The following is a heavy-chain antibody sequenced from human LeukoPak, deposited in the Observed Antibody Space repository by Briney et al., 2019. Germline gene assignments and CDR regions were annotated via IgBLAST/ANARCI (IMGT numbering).Heavy chain of an antibody. V-gene: IGHV3-30*18. Sequence: GGSLRLSCAASGFTFSSHGMHWVRQAPGKGLEWVAVISYDGSNKYYADSVKGRFTISRDNSKNTLYLQMNSLRGEDTAVYYCSKDRRVSGSYLDYWGQGTLVTVSS. CDR2: ISYDGSNK. J-gene: IGHJ4*02. CDR3: SKDRRVSGSYLDY. CDR1: GFTFSSHG. D-gene: IGHD1-26*01.